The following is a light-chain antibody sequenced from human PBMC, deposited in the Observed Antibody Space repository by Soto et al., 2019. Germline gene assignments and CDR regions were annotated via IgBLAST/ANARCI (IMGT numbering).Light chain of an antibody. V-gene: IGKV1-27*01. J-gene: IGKJ5*01. Sequence: DIQMTQSPSSLSASVGDRVTITCRASQGISNYLAWYQQKPGQVPKLLIYVASTLQSGVPSRFSGRGSGTDFNLSISSLQSEDVATYYCQNYSSAPITFGKGTRLEIK. CDR2: VAS. CDR1: QGISNY. CDR3: QNYSSAPIT.